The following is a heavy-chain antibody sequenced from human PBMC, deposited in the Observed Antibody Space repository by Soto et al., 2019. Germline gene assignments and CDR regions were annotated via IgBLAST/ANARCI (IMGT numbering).Heavy chain of an antibody. J-gene: IGHJ4*02. CDR1: GFTFSSYT. Sequence: QVQLVESGGGVVQPGRSLRLSCAASGFTFSSYTMHWVRQAPGKGLEWVAVISYDGSNKYYADSVKGRFTISRDNSKNTLYLQMNSLRAVDTAVYYCARDRIRAAAGYFDYWGQGTLVTVSS. CDR3: ARDRIRAAAGYFDY. V-gene: IGHV3-30-3*01. CDR2: ISYDGSNK. D-gene: IGHD6-13*01.